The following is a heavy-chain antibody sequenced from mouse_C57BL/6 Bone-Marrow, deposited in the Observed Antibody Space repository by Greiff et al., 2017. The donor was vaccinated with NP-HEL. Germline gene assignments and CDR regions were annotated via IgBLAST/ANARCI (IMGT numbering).Heavy chain of an antibody. J-gene: IGHJ3*01. Sequence: EVKLVESGGGLVQPKGSLKLSCAASGFSFNTYAMHWVRQAPGKGLEWVARIRSKRSNYATYYADSVKDRSTISRADSHSMLYLQMNNLKTADTAMYYCVRDLGRFADWGEGTLVTVSA. CDR2: IRSKRSNYAT. V-gene: IGHV10-3*01. D-gene: IGHD4-1*01. CDR3: VRDLGRFAD. CDR1: GFSFNTYA.